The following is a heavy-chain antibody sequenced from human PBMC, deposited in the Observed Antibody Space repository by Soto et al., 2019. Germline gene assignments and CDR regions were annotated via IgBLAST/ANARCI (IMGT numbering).Heavy chain of an antibody. J-gene: IGHJ1*01. V-gene: IGHV1-18*01. D-gene: IGHD3-9*01. Sequence: PSVKVSCKASGYTFTSYGISWVRQAPGQGLEWMGWISAYNGNTNYAQKLQGRVTMTTDTSTSTAYMELRSLRSDDTAVYYCERGDYDILTGYYPNAEYFQHWGQGTLVTVSS. CDR1: GYTFTSYG. CDR3: ERGDYDILTGYYPNAEYFQH. CDR2: ISAYNGNT.